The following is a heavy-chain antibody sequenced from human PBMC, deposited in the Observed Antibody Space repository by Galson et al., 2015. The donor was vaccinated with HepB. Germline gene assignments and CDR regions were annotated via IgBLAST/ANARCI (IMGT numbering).Heavy chain of an antibody. J-gene: IGHJ4*03. Sequence: SLRLSCAAYGFTFGDHAMSWVRQAPGKRLEWVGFIRSKAYGGTTEYAASVRGRFAISRDDSKTIAYLQMNSLKTEDTAVYYCTRVSFRAATGTFDYWGQGTTVTVSS. V-gene: IGHV3-49*04. D-gene: IGHD6-13*01. CDR2: IRSKAYGGTT. CDR3: TRVSFRAATGTFDY. CDR1: GFTFGDHA.